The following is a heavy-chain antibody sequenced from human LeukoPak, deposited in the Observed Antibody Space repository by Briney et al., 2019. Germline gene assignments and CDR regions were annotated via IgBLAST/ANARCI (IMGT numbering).Heavy chain of an antibody. V-gene: IGHV1-46*01. J-gene: IGHJ4*02. Sequence: ASVKVSCKASGYTFTSYYMHWVRQAPGQGLEWMGIINPSGGSTSYAQKFQGRVTMTRDTSTSTVYMELSSLRSEDTAVYYCARDLQYSGSYLEWDWSFDYWGQGTLVTVPS. D-gene: IGHD1-26*01. CDR3: ARDLQYSGSYLEWDWSFDY. CDR2: INPSGGST. CDR1: GYTFTSYY.